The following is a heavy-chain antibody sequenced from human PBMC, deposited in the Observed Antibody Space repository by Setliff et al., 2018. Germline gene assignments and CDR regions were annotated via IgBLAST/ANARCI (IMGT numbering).Heavy chain of an antibody. V-gene: IGHV3-48*01. D-gene: IGHD3-3*01. CDR1: GFTFSSYS. J-gene: IGHJ6*03. Sequence: GGSLRLSCSASGFTFSSYSMNWVRQAPGKGLEWVSYISSSSSTIYYADSVKGRFTISRDNAKNSLYLQMNSLRAEDTAVYYCARGPTIFGAIYYMDVWGKGTTVTVSS. CDR2: ISSSSSTI. CDR3: ARGPTIFGAIYYMDV.